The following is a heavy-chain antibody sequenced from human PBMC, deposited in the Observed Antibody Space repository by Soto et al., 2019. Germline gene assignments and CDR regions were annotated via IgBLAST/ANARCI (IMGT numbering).Heavy chain of an antibody. CDR3: ARDSSWTGYSAQFDS. V-gene: IGHV3-74*01. CDR2: ISSDGRST. J-gene: IGHJ4*02. CDR1: GFTFSSHW. Sequence: EVQLVESGGGLVQPGGSLRLSCAASGFTFSSHWMHWVRHAPGKGLVWVSRISSDGRSTTNADSVKGRFTISRDNARNTLYLQMNSLRAEDTAVYYCARDSSWTGYSAQFDSWGQGTLVTVAS. D-gene: IGHD3-9*01.